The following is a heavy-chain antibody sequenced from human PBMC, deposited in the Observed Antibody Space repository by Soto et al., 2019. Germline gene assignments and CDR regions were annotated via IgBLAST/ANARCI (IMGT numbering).Heavy chain of an antibody. CDR1: GFTVSSNY. CDR2: IYSGGST. V-gene: IGHV3-53*01. CDR3: ARRRSYYYGMDV. J-gene: IGHJ6*02. Sequence: GGSLRLSCAASGFTVSSNYMSWVRQAPGKGLEWVSVIYSGGSTYYADSVKGRFTISRDNSKNTLYLQMNSLRAEDTAVYYCARRRSYYYGMDVWGQGTTVTVS.